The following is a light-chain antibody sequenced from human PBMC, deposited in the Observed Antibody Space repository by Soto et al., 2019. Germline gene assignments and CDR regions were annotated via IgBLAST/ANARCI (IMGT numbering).Light chain of an antibody. J-gene: IGLJ2*01. CDR1: SSDVGGYNS. Sequence: QSVLTQPASVSGSPGLSIAISCTGTSSDVGGYNSVSWYQQHPGKAPKLVIYDVTSRPSGVSNRFSGSKSGNTASLTISGLQAEDEADYYCSSYTSSSTLVFGGGTKVTVL. CDR2: DVT. CDR3: SSYTSSSTLV. V-gene: IGLV2-14*01.